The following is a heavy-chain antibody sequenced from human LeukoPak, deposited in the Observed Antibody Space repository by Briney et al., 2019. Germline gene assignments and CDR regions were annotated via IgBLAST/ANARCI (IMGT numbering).Heavy chain of an antibody. D-gene: IGHD3-22*01. CDR2: IIPILGIA. J-gene: IGHJ4*02. CDR1: GGTFSSYA. V-gene: IGHV1-69*10. CDR3: ARDETYYYDSSPPFDY. Sequence: GASVKVSCKASGGTFSSYAISWVRQAPGQGLEWMGRIIPILGIANYAQEFQGRVTITADKSTSTAYMELSSLRSEDTAVYYCARDETYYYDSSPPFDYWGQGTLVTVSS.